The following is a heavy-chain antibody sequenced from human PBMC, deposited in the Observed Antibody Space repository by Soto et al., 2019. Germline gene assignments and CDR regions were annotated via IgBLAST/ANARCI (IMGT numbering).Heavy chain of an antibody. Sequence: PSETLSLTCTVSGGSISSYYWSWIRQPPGKGLEWIGYIYYSGSTNYNPSLKSRVTISVDTSKNQFSLKLSSVTAADTAVYHCAREGVAGTSYGMDVWGQGTTVTVSS. J-gene: IGHJ6*02. CDR3: AREGVAGTSYGMDV. D-gene: IGHD6-19*01. V-gene: IGHV4-59*01. CDR2: IYYSGST. CDR1: GGSISSYY.